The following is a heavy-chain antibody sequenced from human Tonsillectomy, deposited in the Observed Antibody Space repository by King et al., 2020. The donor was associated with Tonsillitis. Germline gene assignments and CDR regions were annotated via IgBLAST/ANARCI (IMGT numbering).Heavy chain of an antibody. J-gene: IGHJ4*02. V-gene: IGHV3-72*01. Sequence: VQLVESGGGLVQPGGSLRLSCAASGFTFSDHFMGWVRQAPGKGLEWVGRTRNKAYSYTSEYAASVRGRFTISRDDSENSLYLHMNSLKTEDTAVYYCVRDARGVIDYWGQGTLVTVSS. CDR1: GFTFSDHF. D-gene: IGHD3-10*01. CDR3: VRDARGVIDY. CDR2: TRNKAYSYTS.